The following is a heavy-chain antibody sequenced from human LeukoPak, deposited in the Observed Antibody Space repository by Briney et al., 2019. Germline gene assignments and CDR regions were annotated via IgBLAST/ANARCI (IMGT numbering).Heavy chain of an antibody. V-gene: IGHV3-30*04. D-gene: IGHD5-12*01. CDR3: ARVFRGYDLYYFDY. CDR1: GFTFSSYA. Sequence: GGSLRLFCAASGFTFSSYAMHWVRQAPGKGLGWVAVISYDGSNKYYADSVKGRFTISRDNSKKTLYLQMNSLRAEDTAVYYCARVFRGYDLYYFDYWGQGTLVTVSS. CDR2: ISYDGSNK. J-gene: IGHJ4*02.